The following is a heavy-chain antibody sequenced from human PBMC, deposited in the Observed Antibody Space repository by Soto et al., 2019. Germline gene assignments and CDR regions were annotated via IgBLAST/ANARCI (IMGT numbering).Heavy chain of an antibody. J-gene: IGHJ4*02. CDR3: AKDAVYGDGLWLAGN. CDR1: GFSVSRYA. V-gene: IGHV3-23*01. CDR2: MTGSGGDI. D-gene: IGHD2-21*02. Sequence: VQLLESGGGLVQPGGSLRLSCAASGFSVSRYAMMWVRQPPGKGQEWVAGMTGSGGDIRYADPVKGRFTISKDNSKNTLYLQMNSLRAEDTAIYYCAKDAVYGDGLWLAGNWGQGTLVTVSS.